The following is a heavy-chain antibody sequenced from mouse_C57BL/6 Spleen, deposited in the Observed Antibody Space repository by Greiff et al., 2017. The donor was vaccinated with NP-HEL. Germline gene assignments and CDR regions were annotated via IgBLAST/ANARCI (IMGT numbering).Heavy chain of an antibody. CDR2: IAPANGNT. D-gene: IGHD1-1*01. CDR1: GFNIKNTY. CDR3: ARWDYYGSSYDYAMDY. J-gene: IGHJ4*01. V-gene: IGHV14-3*01. Sequence: EVQLQQSVAELVRPGASVKLSCTASGFNIKNTYMHWVKQRPEQGLEWIGRIAPANGNTKYAPKFQGKATITADTSSNTAYLQLSSLTSEDTAIYYCARWDYYGSSYDYAMDYWGQGTSVTVSS.